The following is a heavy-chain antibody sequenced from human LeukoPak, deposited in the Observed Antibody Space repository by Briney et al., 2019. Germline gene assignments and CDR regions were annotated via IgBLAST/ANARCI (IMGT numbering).Heavy chain of an antibody. Sequence: SGGSLRLSCAASGFTFSSYAMSWVRQAPGKGLEWVSAISGSGGSTYYADSVKGRFTISRDNSKNTLYLQMNSLRAEDTAVYYCAKATTQIIAARRYFDYWGQGTLVTVSS. D-gene: IGHD6-6*01. J-gene: IGHJ4*02. CDR2: ISGSGGST. CDR1: GFTFSSYA. CDR3: AKATTQIIAARRYFDY. V-gene: IGHV3-23*01.